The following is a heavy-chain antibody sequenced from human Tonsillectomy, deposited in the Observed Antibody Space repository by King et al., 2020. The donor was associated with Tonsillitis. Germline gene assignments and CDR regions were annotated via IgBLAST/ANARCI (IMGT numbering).Heavy chain of an antibody. D-gene: IGHD6-6*01. V-gene: IGHV3-33*01. CDR2: IWYDGSEI. J-gene: IGHJ4*02. CDR3: ARFGSSSWDY. Sequence: QVQLVESGGGVVQPGRSLRLSCAASGFIFRNYDIHWVRQAPGKGLGGVAVIWYDGSEINYADSVRGRFSISRDNSENTVGLQMDFLRVEDTAVYYCARFGSSSWDYWGQGTQVIVSS. CDR1: GFIFRNYD.